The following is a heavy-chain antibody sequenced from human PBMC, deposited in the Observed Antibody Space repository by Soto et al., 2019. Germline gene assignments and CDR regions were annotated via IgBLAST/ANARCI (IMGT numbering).Heavy chain of an antibody. CDR1: GFSLSSTGVN. D-gene: IGHD2-15*01. J-gene: IGHJ4*02. CDR2: VYWNDDT. V-gene: IGHV2-5*01. Sequence: QITLKESGPTLVKPTQTLTLTCTFSGFSLSSTGVNVGWFRQPPGKALEWLAHVYWNDDTRYSPSLRSRLTITKDTSKNQVVLTMTNMDPVDTATYFCARSHSIVPGPFDYWGQGALVTVSS. CDR3: ARSHSIVPGPFDY.